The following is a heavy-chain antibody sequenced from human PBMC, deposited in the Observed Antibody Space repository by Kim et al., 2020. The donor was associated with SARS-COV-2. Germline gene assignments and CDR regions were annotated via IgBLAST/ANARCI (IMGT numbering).Heavy chain of an antibody. CDR2: RT. Sequence: RTIYADLVKGRFTIARDNAKNTLYLQMNSLRAEDTAVYYCTRDRNSNLEYWGQGTLVTVSS. D-gene: IGHD4-4*01. V-gene: IGHV3-74*01. J-gene: IGHJ4*02. CDR3: TRDRNSNLEY.